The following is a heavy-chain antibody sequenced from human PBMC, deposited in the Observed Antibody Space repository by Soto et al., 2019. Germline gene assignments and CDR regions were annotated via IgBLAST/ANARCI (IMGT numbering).Heavy chain of an antibody. CDR3: ARRSSGWYCDY. Sequence: EVQLLESGGGLVQPGGSLRLSCAAPGFTFSNYAMNWVRQAPGKGLEWVSVISGSGGSTYYADSVKGRFTISRDNSKNTLYLQMNSLRGEDTAVYYCARRSSGWYCDYWGQGTVVTVSS. CDR1: GFTFSNYA. CDR2: ISGSGGST. D-gene: IGHD6-19*01. V-gene: IGHV3-23*01. J-gene: IGHJ4*02.